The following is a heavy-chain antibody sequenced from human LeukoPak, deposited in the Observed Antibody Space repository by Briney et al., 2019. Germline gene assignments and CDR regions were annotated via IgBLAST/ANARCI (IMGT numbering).Heavy chain of an antibody. V-gene: IGHV4-34*01. Sequence: PSETLSLTCAVYGGSFSGYYWSWIRQPPGKGLEWIGEINHSGSTNYNPSLKSRVTISVDTSKNQFSLKLSSVTAADTAVYYCARIRLPPHYYYYGMDVWGQGTTVTVSS. J-gene: IGHJ6*02. D-gene: IGHD2-15*01. CDR3: ARIRLPPHYYYYGMDV. CDR2: INHSGST. CDR1: GGSFSGYY.